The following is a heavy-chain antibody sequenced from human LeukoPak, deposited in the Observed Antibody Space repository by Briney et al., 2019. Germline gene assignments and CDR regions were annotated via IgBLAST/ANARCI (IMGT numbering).Heavy chain of an antibody. CDR1: GGTFSSYA. V-gene: IGHV1-69*04. Sequence: ASAKVSCKASGGTFSSYAISWVRQAPGQGLEWMGRIIPILGIANYAQKFQGRVTITADKSTSTAYMELSSLRSEDTAVYYCAREIVGSGFDYWGQGTLVTVSS. CDR3: AREIVGSGFDY. J-gene: IGHJ4*02. CDR2: IIPILGIA. D-gene: IGHD6-19*01.